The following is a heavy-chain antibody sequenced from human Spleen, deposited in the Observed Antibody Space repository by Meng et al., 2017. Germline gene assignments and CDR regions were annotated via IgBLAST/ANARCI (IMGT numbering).Heavy chain of an antibody. Sequence: HVPPPQSGPVLVKPSHTLSLPCAISGDSVASISAAWNWIRQSPSRGLEWLGRTYYRSKWFNDYALSVKSRVTVNPDTSKNQFSLQLNSVTPEDTAVYYCARGDGYIIDYWGQGTLVTVSS. V-gene: IGHV6-1*01. J-gene: IGHJ4*02. CDR3: ARGDGYIIDY. CDR1: GDSVASISAA. D-gene: IGHD5-24*01. CDR2: TYYRSKWFN.